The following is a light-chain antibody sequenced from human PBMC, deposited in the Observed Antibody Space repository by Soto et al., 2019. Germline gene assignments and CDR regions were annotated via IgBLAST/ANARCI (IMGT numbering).Light chain of an antibody. J-gene: IGLJ2*01. V-gene: IGLV2-23*01. CDR1: SSDVGSYNL. Sequence: QSALTQPASVSGSPGQAITISCTGTSSDVGSYNLVSWYQQHPGKAPKLMIYDVSKRPSGVSDRFSGSKSGNTASLTISGLQAEDEAAYYCCSYAGRTSLLFGGGTKLTVL. CDR3: CSYAGRTSLL. CDR2: DVS.